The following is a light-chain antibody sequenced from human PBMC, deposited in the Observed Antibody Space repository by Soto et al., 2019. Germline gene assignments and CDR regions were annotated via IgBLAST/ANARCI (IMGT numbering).Light chain of an antibody. CDR3: QQYGSSQWT. V-gene: IGKV3-20*01. J-gene: IGKJ1*01. Sequence: EIVLTQSPGTLSLSPGERATLSCRASQSVSNNYLAWYQQKPGQAPRLLICGASNRATGIPDRFSGSGSGTDFTLTISRLEPEDFAVYYCQQYGSSQWTFGQGTKVDIK. CDR1: QSVSNNY. CDR2: GAS.